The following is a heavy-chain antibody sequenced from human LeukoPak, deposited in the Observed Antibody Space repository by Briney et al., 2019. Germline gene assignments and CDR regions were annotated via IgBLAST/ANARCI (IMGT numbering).Heavy chain of an antibody. CDR1: GFTFSSYA. CDR3: AKDRAPGVATIASAVDY. CDR2: ISGSGGRT. J-gene: IGHJ4*02. Sequence: PGGSLRLSRAASGFTFSSYAINWVRQAPGKGLEWVSCISGSGGRTQYADSVKGRFTISRDNSKNTLYLQMNSLRAEDTAVYYCAKDRAPGVATIASAVDYWGQGTLVTVSS. V-gene: IGHV3-23*01. D-gene: IGHD5-12*01.